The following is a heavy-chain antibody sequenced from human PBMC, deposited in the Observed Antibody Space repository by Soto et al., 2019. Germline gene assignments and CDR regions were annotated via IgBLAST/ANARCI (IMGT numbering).Heavy chain of an antibody. D-gene: IGHD2-2*01. J-gene: IGHJ5*02. Sequence: NPSETLSLTCTVSGGSISSGGYYWSWIRQHPGKGLEWIGYIYYSGSTYYNPSLKSRVTISVDTSKNQFSLKLSSVTAADTAVYYCARGGYCSSTSCYRLYWFDPWGQGTLVTVSS. CDR1: GGSISSGGYY. V-gene: IGHV4-31*03. CDR3: ARGGYCSSTSCYRLYWFDP. CDR2: IYYSGST.